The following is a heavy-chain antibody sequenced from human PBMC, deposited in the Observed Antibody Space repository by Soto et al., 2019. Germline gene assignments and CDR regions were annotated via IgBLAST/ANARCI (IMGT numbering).Heavy chain of an antibody. V-gene: IGHV1-69*01. CDR1: GGTLSSYA. Sequence: QVQLVQSGAEVRKPGSSVKVSCKASGGTLSSYAISWVRQAPGQGLEWMGGIIPILGTANYAQKFHGRVTITADESTSTAYMEVRSVRSEDTAVYYCARVRYGMEWVHSSYGMDVWGQGTTVTVSS. CDR3: ARVRYGMEWVHSSYGMDV. CDR2: IIPILGTA. D-gene: IGHD3-3*01. J-gene: IGHJ6*02.